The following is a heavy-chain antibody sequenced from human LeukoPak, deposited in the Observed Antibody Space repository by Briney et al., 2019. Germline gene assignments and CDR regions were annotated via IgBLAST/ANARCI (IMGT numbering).Heavy chain of an antibody. V-gene: IGHV1-2*06. Sequence: ASVEVSCKASGYTFAGYYLHWVRQAPGQGLEWMGRINPNSGGTNYAPKFQDRVAMTRDTSNSTAYMELSRLRSDDTAVYYCARHSDSAGFARWGQGSLVIVSS. CDR1: GYTFAGYY. CDR3: ARHSDSAGFAR. D-gene: IGHD4-11*01. J-gene: IGHJ4*02. CDR2: INPNSGGT.